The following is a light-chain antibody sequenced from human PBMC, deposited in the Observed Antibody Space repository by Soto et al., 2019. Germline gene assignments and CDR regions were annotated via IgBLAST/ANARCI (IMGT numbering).Light chain of an antibody. Sequence: EIVLTQSPGTLSLSPGERATLSCRASQSVSSSYLAWYQQKPGQAPRLLIYGASSRATGIPDRFSGSGSGTDFTLTISRLEPEDFGVYYCQQYGSARGTFGQGNNEEI. CDR1: QSVSSSY. J-gene: IGKJ1*01. V-gene: IGKV3-20*01. CDR3: QQYGSARGT. CDR2: GAS.